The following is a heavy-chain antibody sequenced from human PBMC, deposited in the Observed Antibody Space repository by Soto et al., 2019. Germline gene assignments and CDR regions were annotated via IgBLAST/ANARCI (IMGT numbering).Heavy chain of an antibody. CDR2: IYRDDDK. V-gene: IGHV2-5*02. Sequence: QITLKESGPTLVKPTQTLTLTCTFSGFSLSTSGVGVGWIRQPPGKALEWLALIYRDDDKRYSPSLKSRLTITKDTSKNQVVLTLTNMDAVDTATYYCAHRPSYCSGGSCYSGFDYWGQGTLGTVSS. CDR3: AHRPSYCSGGSCYSGFDY. J-gene: IGHJ4*02. D-gene: IGHD2-15*01. CDR1: GFSLSTSGVG.